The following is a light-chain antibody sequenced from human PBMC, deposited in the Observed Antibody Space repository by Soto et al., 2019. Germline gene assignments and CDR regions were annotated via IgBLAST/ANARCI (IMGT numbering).Light chain of an antibody. CDR1: QNVDMF. V-gene: IGKV3-11*01. CDR2: DAS. Sequence: DIVLTQSPVTLFLSPGDRATLSCRASQNVDMFLAWYQQKTGQAPRLLIYDASNRATGTPDRLSGSGSGTDLNLTISRLEPEDFAVYYCQKRRDWPLTFGQGTRLEIK. CDR3: QKRRDWPLT. J-gene: IGKJ5*01.